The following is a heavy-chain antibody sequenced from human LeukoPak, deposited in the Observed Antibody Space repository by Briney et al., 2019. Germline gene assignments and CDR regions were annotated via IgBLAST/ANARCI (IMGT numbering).Heavy chain of an antibody. V-gene: IGHV4-59*01. D-gene: IGHD3-10*01. CDR2: IYYSGST. CDR3: ARGARLLWFGELLDYYYYYMDV. CDR1: GGSISSYY. J-gene: IGHJ6*03. Sequence: PSETLSLTCTVSGGSISSYYWSWIRQPPGKGLEWIGYIYYSGSTNYNPSLKSRVTISVDTSKNQFSLKLSSVTAADTAVYYCARGARLLWFGELLDYYYYYMDVWGKGTTVTISS.